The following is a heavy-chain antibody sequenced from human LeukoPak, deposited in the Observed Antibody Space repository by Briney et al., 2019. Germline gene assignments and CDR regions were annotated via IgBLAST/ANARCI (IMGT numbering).Heavy chain of an antibody. V-gene: IGHV4-39*07. CDR2: IYYSGST. J-gene: IGHJ5*02. D-gene: IGHD1-26*01. CDR3: ARVGSSPSVGNWFDP. CDR1: GGSISSSSYY. Sequence: SETLSLTCTVSGGSISSSSYYWGWIRQPPGKGLEWIGSIYYSGSTYYNPSLKSRVTISVDTSKNQFSLKLSSVTAADTAVYYCARVGSSPSVGNWFDPWGQGTLVTVSS.